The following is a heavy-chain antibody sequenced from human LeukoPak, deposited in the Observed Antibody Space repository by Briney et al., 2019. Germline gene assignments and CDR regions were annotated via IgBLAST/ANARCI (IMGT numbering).Heavy chain of an antibody. CDR3: ARDSSGYCSSTSCPNWFDP. CDR1: GFTLSSYS. J-gene: IGHJ5*02. Sequence: PGGPLSLSCAASGFTLSSYSMNWVRQAPGKGLEGVSSISSSRSYIYYADSVKGRFTISRDNAKNSLYLQMNSLRAEDTAVYYCARDSSGYCSSTSCPNWFDPWGQGTLVTVSS. D-gene: IGHD2-2*01. CDR2: ISSSRSYI. V-gene: IGHV3-21*01.